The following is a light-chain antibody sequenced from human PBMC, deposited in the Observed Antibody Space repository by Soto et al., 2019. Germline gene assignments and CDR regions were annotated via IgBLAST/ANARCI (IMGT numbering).Light chain of an antibody. Sequence: EIVMTQSPATLSVSPGERATLSCRASQSVSDNLAWYQKKPGQAPRLLIYGASTRATGIPARFSGRGSGTEFTLTISRLQSEDFAVYYCQQSNNLPYTFGQGTKGDIK. CDR3: QQSNNLPYT. V-gene: IGKV3-15*01. J-gene: IGKJ2*01. CDR1: QSVSDN. CDR2: GAS.